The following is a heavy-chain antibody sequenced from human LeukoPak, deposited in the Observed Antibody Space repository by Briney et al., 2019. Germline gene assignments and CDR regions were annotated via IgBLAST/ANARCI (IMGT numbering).Heavy chain of an antibody. J-gene: IGHJ4*02. Sequence: ASVKVSCKASGYTFTSYAMNWVRQAPGQGLEWMGWINTNTGNPTYAQGFTGRFVLSLDTSVSTAYLQISSLTAEDTVVYYCARDFPYCSSTSCHFGGHWGQGTLVTVSS. V-gene: IGHV7-4-1*02. D-gene: IGHD2-2*01. CDR2: INTNTGNP. CDR1: GYTFTSYA. CDR3: ARDFPYCSSTSCHFGGH.